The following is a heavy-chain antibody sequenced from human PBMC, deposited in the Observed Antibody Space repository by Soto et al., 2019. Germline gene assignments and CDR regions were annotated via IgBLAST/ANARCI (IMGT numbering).Heavy chain of an antibody. CDR1: GGSISSGGYY. Sequence: SSETLSLTCTVSGGSISSGGYYWSWIRQHPGKGLEWIGYIYYSGSTYYNPSLKSRVTISVDTSKNQFSLKLSSVTAADTAVYYCARDGNCSGGSCYASDAFDIWGQGTMVTVSS. CDR3: ARDGNCSGGSCYASDAFDI. CDR2: IYYSGST. D-gene: IGHD2-15*01. V-gene: IGHV4-31*03. J-gene: IGHJ3*02.